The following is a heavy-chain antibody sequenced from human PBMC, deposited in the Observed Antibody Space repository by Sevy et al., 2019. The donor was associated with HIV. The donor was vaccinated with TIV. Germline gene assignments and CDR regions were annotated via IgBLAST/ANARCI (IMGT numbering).Heavy chain of an antibody. CDR3: ARAITIFGLTIMLDP. CDR2: TYYRSKWYN. Sequence: SQTLSLTRTISGDSVSSSSVAWNWIRQSPSSGLEWLGSTYYRSKWYNDYALSVKNRIIISTDTSKNQLSLQLNSVTPEDTAVYYCARAITIFGLTIMLDPWGLGTLVTVSS. J-gene: IGHJ5*02. CDR1: GDSVSSSSVA. D-gene: IGHD3-3*01. V-gene: IGHV6-1*01.